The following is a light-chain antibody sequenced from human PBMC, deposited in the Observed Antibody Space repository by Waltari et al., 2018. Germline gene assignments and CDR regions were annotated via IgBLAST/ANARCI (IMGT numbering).Light chain of an antibody. CDR1: QSISNW. V-gene: IGKV1-5*03. CDR2: KAS. CDR3: QQYNTYSS. Sequence: DIQMTQSPSSLSASVGDSVTITCRSSQSISNWLAWYQQKPGTAPILLIYKASILKSGAPSRVSGSGSGSQFTLTISSLQPVDFATYYCQQYNTYSSFGQGTKLEIK. J-gene: IGKJ2*01.